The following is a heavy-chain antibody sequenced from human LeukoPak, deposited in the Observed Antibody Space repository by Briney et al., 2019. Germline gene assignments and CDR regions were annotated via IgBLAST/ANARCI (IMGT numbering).Heavy chain of an antibody. Sequence: SETLSLTCAVYGGSFSGYYWSWIRQPPGKGLEWIGEINHSGSTNYNPSLKSRVTISVDTSKNQFSLKLSSVTAAGTAVYYCARRESMIVVGSFDYWGQGTLVTVSS. CDR3: ARRESMIVVGSFDY. V-gene: IGHV4-34*01. CDR2: INHSGST. CDR1: GGSFSGYY. D-gene: IGHD3-22*01. J-gene: IGHJ4*02.